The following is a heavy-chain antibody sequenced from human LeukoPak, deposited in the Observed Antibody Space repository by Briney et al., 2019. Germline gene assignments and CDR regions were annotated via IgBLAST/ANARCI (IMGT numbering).Heavy chain of an antibody. V-gene: IGHV4-39*01. D-gene: IGHD5-12*01. CDR1: GGSISSSSYY. CDR3: ARHDELVAPFDY. CDR2: IYYSGST. Sequence: SETLSLTCTVSGGSISSSSYYWGWIRQPPGKGLEWIGSIYYSGSTYYNPSLKSRVTISVDTSKNQFSLKLSSVTAADTAVCYCARHDELVAPFDYWGQGTLVTVSS. J-gene: IGHJ4*02.